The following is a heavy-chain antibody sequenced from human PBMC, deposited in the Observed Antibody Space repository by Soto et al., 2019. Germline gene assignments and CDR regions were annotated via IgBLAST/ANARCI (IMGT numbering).Heavy chain of an antibody. J-gene: IGHJ6*02. CDR3: ERKTTIFAVVNYYYYGMDV. Sequence: GESLKISCKGSGYSFTSYWISWVRQMPGKGLEWMGRIDPSDSYTNYSPSFQGHVTISADKSISTAYLQWSSLKASDTAMYYCERKTTIFAVVNYYYYGMDVWGQGTTVTVSS. V-gene: IGHV5-10-1*01. CDR2: IDPSDSYT. CDR1: GYSFTSYW. D-gene: IGHD3-3*01.